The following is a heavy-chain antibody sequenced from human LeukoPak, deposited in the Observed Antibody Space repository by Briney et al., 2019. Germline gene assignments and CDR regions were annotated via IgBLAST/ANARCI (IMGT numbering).Heavy chain of an antibody. Sequence: GGSLRLSCAASGFTFSSYSMNWVRQAPGKGLEWVSSISSSSSYIYYADSVKGRFTISRDNAKNSLYLQMNSLRAEDTAVYYCAREPPPYDHGDSLDYWGQGTLVTVSS. V-gene: IGHV3-21*01. D-gene: IGHD4-17*01. J-gene: IGHJ4*02. CDR2: ISSSSSYI. CDR1: GFTFSSYS. CDR3: AREPPPYDHGDSLDY.